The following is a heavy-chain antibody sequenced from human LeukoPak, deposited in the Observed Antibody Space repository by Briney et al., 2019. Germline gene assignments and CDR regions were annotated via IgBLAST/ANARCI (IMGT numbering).Heavy chain of an antibody. CDR3: AKRGRYYFDQ. Sequence: PGGSLRLSCAASGFTFSSYAMSWVRQAPGKGLEWVSTITASGGTYYADSLKGRFTISRGTSKNTLYLQTNSLRAEDTAVYYCAKRGRYYFDQWGQGTLVTVSS. CDR1: GFTFSSYA. V-gene: IGHV3-23*01. J-gene: IGHJ4*02. CDR2: ITASGGT.